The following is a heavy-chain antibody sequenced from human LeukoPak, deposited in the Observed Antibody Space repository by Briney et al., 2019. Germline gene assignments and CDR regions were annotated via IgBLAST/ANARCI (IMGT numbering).Heavy chain of an antibody. Sequence: PGRSLRLSCAASGFTFSSYGMHWVRQAPGKGLEWVAVIWYDGSNKYYADSVKGRFTISRDNSKNTLYLQMNSQRAEDTAVYYCARGRYFDWLFQGFDYWGQGTLVTVSS. CDR1: GFTFSSYG. V-gene: IGHV3-33*01. CDR2: IWYDGSNK. J-gene: IGHJ4*02. CDR3: ARGRYFDWLFQGFDY. D-gene: IGHD3-9*01.